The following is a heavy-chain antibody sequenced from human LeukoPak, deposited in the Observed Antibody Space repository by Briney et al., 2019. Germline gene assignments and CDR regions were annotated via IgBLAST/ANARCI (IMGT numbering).Heavy chain of an antibody. CDR1: GGSISSGGYY. V-gene: IGHV4-31*03. D-gene: IGHD3-22*01. CDR3: ARVGYYDSSGYYGLSFDY. J-gene: IGHJ4*02. CDR2: IYYSGST. Sequence: SQTLSLTCTVSGGSISSGGYYWSWIRQHPGKGLEWIGYIYYSGSTYYNPSLKSRVTISVDTSKNQFSLKLSSVTAADTGVYYCARVGYYDSSGYYGLSFDYWGQGTLVTVSS.